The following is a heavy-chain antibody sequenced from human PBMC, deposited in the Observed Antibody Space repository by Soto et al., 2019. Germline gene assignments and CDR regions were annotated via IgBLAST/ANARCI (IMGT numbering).Heavy chain of an antibody. D-gene: IGHD6-19*01. CDR2: IIPIFGTA. CDR3: AKVRYSSPMGYYYGMDV. V-gene: IGHV1-69*01. J-gene: IGHJ6*04. CDR1: RVAFSKFI. Sequence: QAQLEQSGGKVKKPGSSVKVSCKASRVAFSKFIVTWVRQAPGLGLEWVGGIIPIFGTANYAQKFQGRVTITADESTSTSYMEVNNLRSEDTAVYYCAKVRYSSPMGYYYGMDVWGKGTTVTVSS.